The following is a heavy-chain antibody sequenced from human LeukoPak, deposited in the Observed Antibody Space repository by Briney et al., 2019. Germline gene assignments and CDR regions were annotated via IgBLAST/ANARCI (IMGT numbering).Heavy chain of an antibody. CDR1: GFSFSDYW. V-gene: IGHV3-74*01. J-gene: IGHJ4*02. CDR2: VRGDGNDM. Sequence: GGSLRLSCAASGFSFSDYWMHWVRQAPGKGLVWVSRVRGDGNDMNYADSVKGRFTISRDNAKNMVYLQINSLRADDTAVYYCTRDRVLGSGSSDYWGQGTLVTVST. D-gene: IGHD3-10*01. CDR3: TRDRVLGSGSSDY.